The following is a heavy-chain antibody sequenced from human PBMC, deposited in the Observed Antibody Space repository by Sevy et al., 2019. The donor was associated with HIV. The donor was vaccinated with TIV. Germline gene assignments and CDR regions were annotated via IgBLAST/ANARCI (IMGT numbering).Heavy chain of an antibody. CDR1: GFTFSSYG. Sequence: GGSLRLSCAASGFTFSSYGMHWVRQAPGKGLEWVAVISYDGSNKYYADSVKGRFTIARDNSKNTLYLQMNSRRAEDTAVYYCAKLRAYSSSGYYLGTDAFDIWGQGTMVTVSS. J-gene: IGHJ3*02. V-gene: IGHV3-30*18. D-gene: IGHD3-22*01. CDR3: AKLRAYSSSGYYLGTDAFDI. CDR2: ISYDGSNK.